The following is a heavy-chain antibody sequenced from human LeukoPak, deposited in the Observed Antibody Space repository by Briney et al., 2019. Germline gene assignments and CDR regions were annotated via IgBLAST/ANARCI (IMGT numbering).Heavy chain of an antibody. CDR2: INHSGST. J-gene: IGHJ5*02. Sequence: PSGTLSLTCAVYGGSFSGYYWSWIRQPPGKGLEWIGEINHSGSTNYNPSLKSRVTISVDTSKNQFSLKLSSVTAADTAVYYCARHSRGYDILTGYYARQNWFDPWGQGTLVTVSS. D-gene: IGHD3-9*01. V-gene: IGHV4-34*01. CDR1: GGSFSGYY. CDR3: ARHSRGYDILTGYYARQNWFDP.